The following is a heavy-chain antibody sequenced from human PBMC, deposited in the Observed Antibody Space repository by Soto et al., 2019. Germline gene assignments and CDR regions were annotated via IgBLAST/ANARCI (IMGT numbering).Heavy chain of an antibody. J-gene: IGHJ4*02. D-gene: IGHD5-18*01. V-gene: IGHV3-15*07. CDR3: SHGYYQYFDS. CDR2: IKSETDGGTA. Sequence: GGSLRLSCAVSGVTLTNVWMNWIRQAPGKGPEWVGRIKSETDGGTADFAAPVKGRFAISRDDSENTLYLQMSSLKTEDTAVYYCSHGYYQYFDSWGPGTLVTVSS. CDR1: GVTLTNVW.